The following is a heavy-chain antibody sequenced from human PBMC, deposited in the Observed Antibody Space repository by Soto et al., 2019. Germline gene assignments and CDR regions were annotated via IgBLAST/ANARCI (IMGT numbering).Heavy chain of an antibody. CDR3: ARDRNTAVTTYYYGMDV. CDR2: IWYDGSNK. J-gene: IGHJ6*02. Sequence: PGGSLRLSCAASGFTFSSYGMHWVRQAPGKGLEWVAVIWYDGSNKYYADSVKGRFTISRDNSKNTLYLQMNSLRAEDTAVYYCARDRNTAVTTYYYGMDVWGQGTTVTVPS. D-gene: IGHD4-17*01. CDR1: GFTFSSYG. V-gene: IGHV3-33*01.